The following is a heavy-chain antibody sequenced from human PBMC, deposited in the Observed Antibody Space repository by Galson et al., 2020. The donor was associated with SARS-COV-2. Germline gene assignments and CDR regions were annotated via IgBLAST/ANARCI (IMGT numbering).Heavy chain of an antibody. CDR2: ISAYNGNT. CDR1: GYTFTSYG. D-gene: IGHD4-17*01. V-gene: IGHV1-18*01. Sequence: ASVKVSCKASGYTFTSYGISWVRQAPGQGLEWMGWISAYNGNTNYAQKLQGRVTMTTDTSTSTAYMELRSLRSDDTAVYYCASSYQATPGDYAAGGAFDIWGQGTMVTVSS. J-gene: IGHJ3*02. CDR3: ASSYQATPGDYAAGGAFDI.